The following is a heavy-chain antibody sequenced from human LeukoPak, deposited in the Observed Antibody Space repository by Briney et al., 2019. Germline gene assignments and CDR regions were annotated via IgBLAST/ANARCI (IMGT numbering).Heavy chain of an antibody. CDR1: GGSISSSSYY. J-gene: IGHJ6*03. CDR2: IHYSGST. CDR3: ARVRCSGGSCPYYCYYYYMDV. V-gene: IGHV4-39*07. Sequence: SETLSLTCTVSGGSISSSSYYWGWIRQPPGKGLEWIGSIHYSGSTYYNPSLQSRVTISIDTSKNQFSLKLRFVTAADTAVYYCARVRCSGGSCPYYCYYYYMDVWGKGTTVTVSS. D-gene: IGHD2-15*01.